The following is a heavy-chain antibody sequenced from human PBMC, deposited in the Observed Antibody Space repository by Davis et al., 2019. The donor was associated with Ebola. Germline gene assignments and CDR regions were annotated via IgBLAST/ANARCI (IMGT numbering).Heavy chain of an antibody. V-gene: IGHV3-23*01. CDR2: ISGSGGST. CDR3: ARDRWLVSRYFDL. Sequence: GESLKISCTDSVITFSSYAMSWVRQAPGKGLEWVSAISGSGGSTYYADSVKGRFTISRDNSKNTLYLQMNSLRAEDTAVYYCARDRWLVSRYFDLWGRGTLVTVSS. D-gene: IGHD6-19*01. CDR1: VITFSSYA. J-gene: IGHJ2*01.